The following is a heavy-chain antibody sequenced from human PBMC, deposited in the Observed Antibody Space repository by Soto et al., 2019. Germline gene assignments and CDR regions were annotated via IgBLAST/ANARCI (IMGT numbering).Heavy chain of an antibody. CDR1: GYTFTSYG. D-gene: IGHD6-13*01. V-gene: IGHV1-18*01. J-gene: IGHJ6*02. CDR2: ISAYNGNT. CDR3: ARVTGIAAAEIYYYYGMDV. Sequence: ASVKVSCKASGYTFTSYGISWVRQAPGQGLEWMGWISAYNGNTNYAQKLQGRVTMTTDTSTSTAYMELRSLRSGDTAVYYCARVTGIAAAEIYYYYGMDVWGQGTTVTVSS.